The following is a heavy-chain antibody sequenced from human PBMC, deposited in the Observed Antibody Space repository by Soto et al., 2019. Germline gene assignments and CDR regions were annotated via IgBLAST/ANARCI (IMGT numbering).Heavy chain of an antibody. CDR3: ARDEYHYGSGSSDSPLDD. V-gene: IGHV1-46*01. CDR2: INPSGGKT. D-gene: IGHD3-10*01. Sequence: QVQLEQSGAEVKKPGASVKVSCKASGYTFTNHYIHWVRQGPGQGPERMGTINPSGGKTGYAQKFKGRVNLTSDTTTSTVYMELRSLRSEDTAIYYCARDEYHYGSGSSDSPLDDWGQGTLVTVSS. CDR1: GYTFTNHY. J-gene: IGHJ4*02.